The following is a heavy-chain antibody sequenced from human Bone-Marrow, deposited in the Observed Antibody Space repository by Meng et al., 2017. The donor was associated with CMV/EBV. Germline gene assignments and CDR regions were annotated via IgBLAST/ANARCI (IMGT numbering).Heavy chain of an antibody. CDR3: ARSSGTTWRHLFDP. CDR2: VWYDGSDK. J-gene: IGHJ5*02. V-gene: IGHV3-33*01. Sequence: GESLKISCVASGFTFSSYGMHWVRQAPGKGPEWVADVWYDGSDKYYANSVKGRFTISRDNSKNTLYLQMNSLRAEDTAIYYCARSSGTTWRHLFDPWGQGTLVTVSS. CDR1: GFTFSSYG. D-gene: IGHD1-7*01.